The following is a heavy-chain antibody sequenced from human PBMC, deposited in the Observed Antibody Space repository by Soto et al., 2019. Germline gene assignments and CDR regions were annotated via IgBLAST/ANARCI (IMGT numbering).Heavy chain of an antibody. D-gene: IGHD4-4*01. CDR2: MYYSGTT. Sequence: SETLSLTCTVSAGSISSGTYYWNWIRQHPGKGLEWIGYMYYSGTTYYNPSLQSRLTISGDTSKNQFSLKLSSVTVADTAVYYCARGNDFRTGWFDPWGQGIMVTVS. CDR3: ARGNDFRTGWFDP. V-gene: IGHV4-31*03. CDR1: AGSISSGTYY. J-gene: IGHJ5*02.